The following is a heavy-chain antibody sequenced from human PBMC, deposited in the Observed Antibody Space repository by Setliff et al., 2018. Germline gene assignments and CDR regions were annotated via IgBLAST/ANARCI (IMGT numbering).Heavy chain of an antibody. V-gene: IGHV1-69-2*01. D-gene: IGHD5-18*01. Sequence: ASVKVSCKASGYTFTDDYMYWVKQAPGKGLEWMGRIDPEDGKTVYAEKFQCRVIISADTSIDTVYLEIDSLRSEDTAVYYCAFRRGYIYGLDNWGQGTWVTVS. J-gene: IGHJ4*02. CDR3: AFRRGYIYGLDN. CDR1: GYTFTDDY. CDR2: IDPEDGKT.